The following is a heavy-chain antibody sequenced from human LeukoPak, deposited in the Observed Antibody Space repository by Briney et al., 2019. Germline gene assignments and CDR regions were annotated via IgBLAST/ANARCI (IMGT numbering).Heavy chain of an antibody. CDR1: GFTFSTYE. D-gene: IGHD3-22*01. CDR3: ARESSGYYYGIDP. Sequence: GGSLRLSCAASGFTFSTYEMNWVRQAPGKGLEWVSYISSSGSTIYYADSVKGRFTISRDNAKNSLYLQMNSLRAEDTADYYCARESSGYYYGIDPWGQGTLVTVSS. CDR2: ISSSGSTI. V-gene: IGHV3-48*03. J-gene: IGHJ5*02.